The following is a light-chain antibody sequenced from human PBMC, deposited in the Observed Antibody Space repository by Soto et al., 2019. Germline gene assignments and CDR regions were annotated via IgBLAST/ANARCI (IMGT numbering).Light chain of an antibody. CDR2: EVS. CDR3: SSYAGSNNLGV. V-gene: IGLV2-8*01. J-gene: IGLJ1*01. Sequence: QSALTQPPSASGSPGQSVTIPCTGTSSDVGGYNYVSWYQQHPGKAPKLMISEVSKRPSGVPDRFSGSKSGNTASLTVSGLQAEDEADYYCSSYAGSNNLGVFGTGTKLTVL. CDR1: SSDVGGYNY.